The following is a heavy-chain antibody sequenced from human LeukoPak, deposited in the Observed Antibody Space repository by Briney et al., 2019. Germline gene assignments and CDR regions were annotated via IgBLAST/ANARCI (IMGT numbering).Heavy chain of an antibody. D-gene: IGHD3-9*01. J-gene: IGHJ4*02. CDR2: INSDGSST. Sequence: GGSLRLSCAASGFTFSSYWMRWVRQAPGKGLVWVSRINSDGSSTSYADSVKGRLTISRDNAKNTLYLQMNSLRAEDTAVYYCAKPRGYYDILTGRFDYWGQGTLVTVSS. CDR3: AKPRGYYDILTGRFDY. CDR1: GFTFSSYW. V-gene: IGHV3-74*01.